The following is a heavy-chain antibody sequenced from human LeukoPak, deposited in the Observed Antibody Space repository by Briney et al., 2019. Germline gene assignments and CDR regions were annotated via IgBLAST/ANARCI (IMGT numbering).Heavy chain of an antibody. D-gene: IGHD3-10*01. CDR1: GGSFSGYC. Sequence: SETLSLTCAVYGGSFSGYCWSWIRQPPGKGLEWIGEINHSGSTNYNPSLKSRVTISVDTSKNQFSLKLSSVTAADTAVYYCARGRGTWGQGTLVTVSS. CDR3: ARGRGT. V-gene: IGHV4-34*01. J-gene: IGHJ5*02. CDR2: INHSGST.